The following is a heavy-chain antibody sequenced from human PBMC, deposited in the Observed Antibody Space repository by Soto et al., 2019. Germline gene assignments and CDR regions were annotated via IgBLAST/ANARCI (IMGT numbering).Heavy chain of an antibody. D-gene: IGHD2-15*01. CDR2: ITSSSTYR. CDR3: ARDLGVAVATLPLDY. CDR1: GFTFSTYS. V-gene: IGHV3-21*02. J-gene: IGHJ4*02. Sequence: EVQLVESGGGLVKPGGSLRLSCAASGFTFSTYSMNWVRQAPGKGLEWVSDITSSSTYRFYADSVKGRFTISRDDAKNSLYLQMNSLRAEDTGVYYCARDLGVAVATLPLDYWGQGTLVTVSS.